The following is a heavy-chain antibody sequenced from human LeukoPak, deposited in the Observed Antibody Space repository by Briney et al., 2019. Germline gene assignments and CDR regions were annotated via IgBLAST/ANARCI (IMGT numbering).Heavy chain of an antibody. Sequence: PGRSLRLSCAASGFTFSSYGMSWVRQAPGKGLEWVSAISGSGGSTYYADTVKRRFTISRDNSKNTLYLQMNSLRAENTAVYYCAKDLSPSSGWYRTKVDYWGQGTLVTVSS. CDR3: AKDLSPSSGWYRTKVDY. J-gene: IGHJ4*02. CDR2: ISGSGGST. CDR1: GFTFSSYG. V-gene: IGHV3-23*01. D-gene: IGHD6-19*01.